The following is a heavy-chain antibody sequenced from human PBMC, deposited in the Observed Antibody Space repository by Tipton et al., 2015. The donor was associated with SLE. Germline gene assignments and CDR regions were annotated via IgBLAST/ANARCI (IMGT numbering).Heavy chain of an antibody. CDR2: VFYSGST. D-gene: IGHD3-3*01. CDR3: ARRASGYSYYYYGMDV. J-gene: IGHJ6*02. Sequence: TLSLTCTVSRGSISSSSYFWAWIRQPPGKGLEWIGSVFYSGSTFYNPSLKSRISISIDTSKCHFSRKLSSVTAADTAVYYCARRASGYSYYYYGMDVWGQGTTVTVSS. CDR1: RGSISSSSYF. V-gene: IGHV4-39*01.